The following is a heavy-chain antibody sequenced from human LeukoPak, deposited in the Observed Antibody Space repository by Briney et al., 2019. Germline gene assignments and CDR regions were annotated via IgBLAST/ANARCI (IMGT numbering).Heavy chain of an antibody. CDR1: GFTFDDYA. V-gene: IGHV3-9*01. Sequence: HPGGSLRLSCAASGFTFDDYAMHWVRHAPGKGLEWVSGISWNSGSIGYADSVKGRFTISRDNAKNSLYLQMNSLRAEDTALYYCAKDSGSDSSGWWSIVDYWGQGTLVTVSS. CDR2: ISWNSGSI. CDR3: AKDSGSDSSGWWSIVDY. J-gene: IGHJ4*02. D-gene: IGHD6-19*01.